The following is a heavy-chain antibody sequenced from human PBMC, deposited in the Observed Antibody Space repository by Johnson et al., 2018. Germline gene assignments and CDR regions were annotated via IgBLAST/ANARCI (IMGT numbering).Heavy chain of an antibody. CDR2: ISSSSSTI. J-gene: IGHJ1*01. D-gene: IGHD1-26*01. V-gene: IGHV3-48*02. CDR3: ARDLGYGGSFAQH. CDR1: GFTFTNYW. Sequence: VQLQESVGGLVQPGGSLRLSCAASGFTFTNYWMSWVRQAPGKGLEWVSYISSSSSTIYYAASVKGRFTISRDNAKNSLYLQMNSLRDEDTALYYCARDLGYGGSFAQHWGQGTLVTVSS.